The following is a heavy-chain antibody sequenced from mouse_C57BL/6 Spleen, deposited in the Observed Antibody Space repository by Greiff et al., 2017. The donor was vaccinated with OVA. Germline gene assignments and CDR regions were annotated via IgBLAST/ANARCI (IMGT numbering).Heavy chain of an antibody. V-gene: IGHV1-80*01. CDR1: GYAFSSYW. Sequence: VQLQESGAELVKPWASVKISCKASGYAFSSYWMNWVKQWPGKGLEWIGQIYPGDGATNYNGKFKGKAILTADKSSSTAYMQLSSLTSEDSAVYFCAREWDYYGSSNWYFDVWGTGTTVTVSS. CDR3: AREWDYYGSSNWYFDV. D-gene: IGHD1-1*01. J-gene: IGHJ1*03. CDR2: IYPGDGAT.